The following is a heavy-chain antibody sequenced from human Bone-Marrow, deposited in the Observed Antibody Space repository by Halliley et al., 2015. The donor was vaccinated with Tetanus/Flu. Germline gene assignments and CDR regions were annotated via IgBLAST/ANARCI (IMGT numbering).Heavy chain of an antibody. CDR2: VSHSGTS. CDR3: GRLAKLSGPASWSRPVDS. Sequence: TLSLTCIVSGASVSGFFWSWIRQPPGKGLQYIGYVSHSGTSTVNPSLKSRVTISLDTSKNSVSLTLTSVTAADTAVYFCGRLAKLSGPASWSRPVDSWGQGALVTVSS. CDR1: GASVSGFF. J-gene: IGHJ5*01. V-gene: IGHV4-59*08. D-gene: IGHD6-13*01.